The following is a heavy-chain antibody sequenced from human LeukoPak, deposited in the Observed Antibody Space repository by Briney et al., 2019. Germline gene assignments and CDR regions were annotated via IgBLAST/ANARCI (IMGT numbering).Heavy chain of an antibody. Sequence: SETLSLTCSVSGDSISDYHWTWIRQPAGKALEWIGRIYTSGSTHYKSSLKSRVSISVDTSENQFSLTMTSVTAADSAIYYCARDRDCTGGSCYYVDVWGRGTTVTVSS. CDR2: IYTSGST. CDR1: GDSISDYH. J-gene: IGHJ6*03. CDR3: ARDRDCTGGSCYYVDV. D-gene: IGHD2-8*02. V-gene: IGHV4-4*07.